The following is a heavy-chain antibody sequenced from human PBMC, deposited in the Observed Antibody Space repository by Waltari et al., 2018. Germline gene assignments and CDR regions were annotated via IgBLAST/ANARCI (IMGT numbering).Heavy chain of an antibody. CDR2: INHSGST. V-gene: IGHV4-34*01. J-gene: IGHJ4*02. CDR1: GGSFSTYY. CDR3: ARGRGGYYYGSGSYSSYFDY. Sequence: QVQLQQWGAGLLKPSETLSLTCAVYGGSFSTYYWRCIRPPPGKGLEYIGEINHSGSTNYNPSLKSRITISVDTSKNQFSLKLSSVTVADTAVFYCARGRGGYYYGSGSYSSYFDYWGQGTLVTVSS. D-gene: IGHD3-10*01.